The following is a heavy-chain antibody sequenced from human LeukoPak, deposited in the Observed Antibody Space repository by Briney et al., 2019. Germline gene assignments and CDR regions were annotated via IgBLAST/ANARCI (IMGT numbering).Heavy chain of an antibody. D-gene: IGHD2-8*01. CDR2: IYPGDSDT. J-gene: IGHJ2*01. CDR1: GYTLHSFW. V-gene: IGHV5-51*01. Sequence: GESLKIYCKGSGYTLHSFWLAWGRQMPGKGLEWMGIIYPGDSDTRYSPSFQGQVTISADKSISTVYLQWSSLKASDTAMYYCARVVTLSHHFDLCGRGTLVTVSS. CDR3: ARVVTLSHHFDL.